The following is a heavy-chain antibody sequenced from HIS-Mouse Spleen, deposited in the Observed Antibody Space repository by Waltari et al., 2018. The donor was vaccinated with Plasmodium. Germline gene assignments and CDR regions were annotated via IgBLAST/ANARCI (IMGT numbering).Heavy chain of an antibody. CDR2: IYYSGST. CDR3: ARDRITGTSYFDY. Sequence: QLQLQESGPGLVKPSETLSLPCTVSGASISSSSYYWGWLRQPPGKGLEWIGSIYYSGSTYYNPSLKSRVTISVDTSKNQFSLKLSSVTAADTAVYYCARDRITGTSYFDYWGQGTLVTVSS. CDR1: GASISSSSYY. V-gene: IGHV4-39*07. D-gene: IGHD1-7*01. J-gene: IGHJ4*02.